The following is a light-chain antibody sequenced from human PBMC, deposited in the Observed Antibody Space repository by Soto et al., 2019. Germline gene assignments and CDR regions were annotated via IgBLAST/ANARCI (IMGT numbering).Light chain of an antibody. CDR3: QQYGSSPWT. CDR2: GAS. Sequence: EIVLTQSPGTLPLSPGDRATRSCRASQSVAANYSAWFQQKPGQAPRLLIYGASNRATGIPDRFSDSGSGTDFTLTISRLDPEDFAVYYCQQYGSSPWTCRRGTKVQI. CDR1: QSVAANY. V-gene: IGKV3-20*01. J-gene: IGKJ1*01.